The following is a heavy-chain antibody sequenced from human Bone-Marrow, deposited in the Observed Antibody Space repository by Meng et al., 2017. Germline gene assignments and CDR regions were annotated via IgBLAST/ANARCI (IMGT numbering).Heavy chain of an antibody. J-gene: IGHJ4*02. CDR3: ARGPTTMAHDFDY. CDR1: GGSFNDYY. Sequence: GHLPQWGAGLLKPSETLSLTCVVSGGSFNDYYWSWIRQPPGKGLEWIGEINHSGSTNYNPSLESRATISVDTSQNNLSLKLSSVTAADSAVYYCARGPTTMAHDFDYWGQGTLVTVSS. D-gene: IGHD4-11*01. CDR2: INHSGST. V-gene: IGHV4-34*01.